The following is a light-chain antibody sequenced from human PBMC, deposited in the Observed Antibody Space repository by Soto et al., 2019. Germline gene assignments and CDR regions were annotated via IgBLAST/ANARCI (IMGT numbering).Light chain of an antibody. CDR3: MQSTQLPLT. J-gene: IGKJ5*01. V-gene: IGKV2D-29*02. CDR1: QSLLHITGETF. CDR2: EVS. Sequence: DVVMTQTPLSLSVAPGQPSSISCKSSQSLLHITGETFLFWYPQKPGQSPQXLIYEVSTRVSGVPERFSGSGSGTDFTLKISRVEAEDAGLYYCMQSTQLPLTFGQGTRLEIK.